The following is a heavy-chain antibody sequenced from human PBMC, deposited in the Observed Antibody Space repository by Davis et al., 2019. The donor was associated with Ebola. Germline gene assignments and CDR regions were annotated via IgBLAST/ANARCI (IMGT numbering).Heavy chain of an antibody. Sequence: ASVKVSCTASGYTFTSYGISWVRQAPGQGLEWMGWISAYNGNTNYAQKLQGRVTMTTDTSTSTAYMELRSLRSDDTAVYYCARDASGSNYYYYGMDVWGQGTTVTVSS. CDR1: GYTFTSYG. CDR2: ISAYNGNT. J-gene: IGHJ6*02. V-gene: IGHV1-18*04. D-gene: IGHD6-19*01. CDR3: ARDASGSNYYYYGMDV.